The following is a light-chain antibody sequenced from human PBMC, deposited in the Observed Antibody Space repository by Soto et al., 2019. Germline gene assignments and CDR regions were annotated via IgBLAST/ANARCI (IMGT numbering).Light chain of an antibody. J-gene: IGKJ3*01. CDR2: DAS. CDR1: QSISRS. CDR3: QQYSDFLIS. Sequence: DIQMTQSPSTLSASVGDRVTITCRASQSISRSLAWYQQKPWKVPNLLIYDASSLEGGVPSRFSGSGFGTEFTLTITNLQPADFATYYCQQYSDFLISFGPGPPVDFK. V-gene: IGKV1-5*01.